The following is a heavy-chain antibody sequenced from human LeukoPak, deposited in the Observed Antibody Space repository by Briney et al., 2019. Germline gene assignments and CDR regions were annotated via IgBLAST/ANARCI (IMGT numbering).Heavy chain of an antibody. V-gene: IGHV4-34*01. D-gene: IGHD5-18*01. Sequence: SEPLSLTCAVYGGFFSGYYWSWIPHPPEKAVVWLGENNHSGSTNYNPPLKSRVTISEDTTKNQFSLKLSSLPATHTAVYYCVRGDDTAMVSYAFDIWGRGTMVTLSS. CDR3: VRGDDTAMVSYAFDI. CDR2: NNHSGST. J-gene: IGHJ3*02. CDR1: GGFFSGYY.